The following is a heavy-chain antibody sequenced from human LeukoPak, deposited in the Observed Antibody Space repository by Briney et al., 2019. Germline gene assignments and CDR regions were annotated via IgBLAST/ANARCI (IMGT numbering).Heavy chain of an antibody. V-gene: IGHV3-53*01. CDR3: ARGKVYYYYDY. CDR1: GFNVRSNY. Sequence: GGSLRLSGAVSGFNVRSNYMTWVRQAPGKGLEWVSVLHSGGDTYYADSVRGRFTISRDNSENMLFLQMNGLRADDSAIYYCARGKVYYYYDYWGQGTLVTVSS. J-gene: IGHJ4*02. D-gene: IGHD5/OR15-5a*01. CDR2: LHSGGDT.